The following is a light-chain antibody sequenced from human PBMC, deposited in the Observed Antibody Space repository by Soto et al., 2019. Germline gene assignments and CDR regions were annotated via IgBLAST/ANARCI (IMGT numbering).Light chain of an antibody. V-gene: IGKV3-11*01. J-gene: IGKJ1*01. CDR2: DTS. Sequence: EIVLTQSPATLSLSPGERATLSCRASESLYTYLAWFQQKPGQAPRLLIFDTSRRATGVPARFSGSGAGTDYTLTISSLEPEDFAVYYCLQDYNYPWTFGQGTKVEIK. CDR3: LQDYNYPWT. CDR1: ESLYTY.